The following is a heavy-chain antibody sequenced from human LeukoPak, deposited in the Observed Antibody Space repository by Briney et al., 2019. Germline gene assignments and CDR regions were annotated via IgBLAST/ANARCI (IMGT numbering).Heavy chain of an antibody. V-gene: IGHV4-39*07. CDR2: IYYSGST. CDR3: ATYYDVLTGYYTFLY. J-gene: IGHJ4*02. CDR1: GGSISSSSYY. Sequence: SETLSLTCTVSGGSISSSSYYWGWIRQPPGKGLEWIGNIYYSGSTYYNPSLKSRVNISVDTSKNQFSLKLSSVTAADTAVYYCATYYDVLTGYYTFLYWGQGTLVTVSS. D-gene: IGHD3-9*01.